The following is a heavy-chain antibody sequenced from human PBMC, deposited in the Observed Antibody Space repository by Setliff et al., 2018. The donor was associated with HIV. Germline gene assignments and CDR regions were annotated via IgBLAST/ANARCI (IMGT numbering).Heavy chain of an antibody. Sequence: SETLSPTCAVYGGSFSDYYRTWIRQPPGKGLEWIGEINHSGSTNYNPSLKSRVTISVDTSKNHFSLKLSSVTAADAAVYHCARVSSTYWYSISRNYYYHMDVWGKGTTVTVS. D-gene: IGHD2-8*02. CDR2: INHSGST. J-gene: IGHJ6*03. V-gene: IGHV4-34*01. CDR1: GGSFSDYY. CDR3: ARVSSTYWYSISRNYYYHMDV.